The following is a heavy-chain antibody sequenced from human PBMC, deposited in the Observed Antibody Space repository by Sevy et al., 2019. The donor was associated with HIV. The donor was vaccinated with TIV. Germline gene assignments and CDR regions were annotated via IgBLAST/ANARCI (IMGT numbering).Heavy chain of an antibody. CDR2: MSGRGGST. CDR3: AQDVPDQSWYDDFWSGSPCFDY. D-gene: IGHD3-3*01. J-gene: IGHJ4*02. V-gene: IGHV3-23*01. Sequence: GGCLRLSCAASGFSFGTHAMSWVRQAPGKGLEWVSGMSGRGGSTGYADSVKGRFTISRDNSKNTLFLQMNALRADDTAVYYCAQDVPDQSWYDDFWSGSPCFDYWGRGILVTVSS. CDR1: GFSFGTHA.